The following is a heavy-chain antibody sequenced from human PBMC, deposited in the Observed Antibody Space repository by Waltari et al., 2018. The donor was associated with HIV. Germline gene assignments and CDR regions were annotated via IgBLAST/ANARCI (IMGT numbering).Heavy chain of an antibody. J-gene: IGHJ5*02. V-gene: IGHV3-21*01. CDR1: GFTFSSYN. CDR3: ARDSLRGIGADGNWFDP. D-gene: IGHD6-13*01. Sequence: EVQLVESGGGLVKPGGSLRLSCAASGFTFSSYNMNWVRQAPGKGLEWVSLFSSSSSDIYYADSVKGRFTISRDNAKNSLNLQMNSLRAEDTAVYYCARDSLRGIGADGNWFDPWGQGTLVTVSS. CDR2: FSSSSSDI.